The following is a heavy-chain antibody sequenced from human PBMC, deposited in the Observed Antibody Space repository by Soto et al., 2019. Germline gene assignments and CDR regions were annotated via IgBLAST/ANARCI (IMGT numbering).Heavy chain of an antibody. CDR1: GGSVSSRRHF. Sequence: QVQLQESGPGVVKPSDTLSVTCTVSGGSVSSRRHFWSWIRQPPGGGLQWIGYIYYTGNTNSSPSLKSRATLSVDTSRNQFSLRLTSVTAADTAIYYCARYDAESGSNKLDPWGQGTLVTVSS. D-gene: IGHD5-12*01. CDR3: ARYDAESGSNKLDP. CDR2: IYYTGNT. J-gene: IGHJ5*02. V-gene: IGHV4-61*01.